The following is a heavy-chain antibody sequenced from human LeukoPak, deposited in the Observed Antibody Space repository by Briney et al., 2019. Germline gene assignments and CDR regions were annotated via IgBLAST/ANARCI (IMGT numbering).Heavy chain of an antibody. CDR2: ISGSGGST. D-gene: IGHD3-22*01. J-gene: IGHJ4*02. Sequence: GGSLRLSCAASGFTFSSYAMSWVRQAPGKGLEWVSAISGSGGSTYYAGSVTGRFTISRDNSKNTLYLQMNSLRAEDTTVYYCAKEDYDSSGCYAPFFDYWGQGTLVTVSS. V-gene: IGHV3-23*01. CDR3: AKEDYDSSGCYAPFFDY. CDR1: GFTFSSYA.